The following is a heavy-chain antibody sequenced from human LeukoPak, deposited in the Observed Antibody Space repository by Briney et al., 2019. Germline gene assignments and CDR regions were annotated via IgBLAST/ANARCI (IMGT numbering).Heavy chain of an antibody. Sequence: GGSLRLSCAASGFTFSSDGMSGVRQAPGKGLEGVSAISGSGGSTYYADSVKGRFTNSRDNSKNTLYLQMNSLRAEDTAVYYCAKGGGSYSSVWNYWGQGTLVTVSS. CDR1: GFTFSSDG. V-gene: IGHV3-23*01. D-gene: IGHD1-26*01. J-gene: IGHJ4*02. CDR3: AKGGGSYSSVWNY. CDR2: ISGSGGST.